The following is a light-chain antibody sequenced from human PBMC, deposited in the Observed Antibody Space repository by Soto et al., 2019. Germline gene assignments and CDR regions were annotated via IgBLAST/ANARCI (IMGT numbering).Light chain of an antibody. Sequence: EIVLTQSKSTLSLSPAERATLSCSASQSVSSSYLAWYQQKPGQAPRLLIYGASSRATGIPDRFSGSGSGTDFTLTISRLEPEDFAVYYCQQYGSSPWTFGQGSKV. CDR1: QSVSSSY. CDR2: GAS. J-gene: IGKJ1*01. V-gene: IGKV3-20*01. CDR3: QQYGSSPWT.